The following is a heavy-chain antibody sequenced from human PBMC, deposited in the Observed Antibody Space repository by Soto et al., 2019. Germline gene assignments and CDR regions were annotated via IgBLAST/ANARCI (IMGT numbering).Heavy chain of an antibody. J-gene: IGHJ5*02. D-gene: IGHD4-17*01. Sequence: VGSLRLSCAASGFTFSSFWMHWVRQAPGKGLEWVSRASPDGTSTSYADSVKGRFTISRDNAKNTLFMQMNSLRAEDTAVYYCTRHGSGDYFLFDPWGQGTLVTVS. V-gene: IGHV3-74*01. CDR3: TRHGSGDYFLFDP. CDR1: GFTFSSFW. CDR2: ASPDGTST.